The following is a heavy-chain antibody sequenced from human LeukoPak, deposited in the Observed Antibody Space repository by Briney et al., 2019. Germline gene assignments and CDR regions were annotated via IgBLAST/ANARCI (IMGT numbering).Heavy chain of an antibody. D-gene: IGHD1-26*01. CDR2: ISSSGSST. Sequence: GGSLSLSCSVSGFTFSRYGMYWVRQAPGKGLEYVSAISSSGSSTNYADSVKDRFTISRDNSKNTLFLQMTSLRAEDTAVYYCVKDSSSGSYYYFDCWGQGILVTVSS. CDR3: VKDSSSGSYYYFDC. CDR1: GFTFSRYG. V-gene: IGHV3-64D*06. J-gene: IGHJ4*02.